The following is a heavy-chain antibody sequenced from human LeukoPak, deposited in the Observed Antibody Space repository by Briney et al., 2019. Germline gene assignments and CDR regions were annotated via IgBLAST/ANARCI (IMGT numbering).Heavy chain of an antibody. CDR2: IYHSGST. Sequence: SETLSLTCTVSGGSISSYYWSWIRQPPGKGLEWIGEIYHSGSTNYNPSLKSRVTISVDKSKNQFSLKLSSVTAADTAVYYCARSVVVVAATLPQYNWFDPWGQGTLVTVSS. D-gene: IGHD2-15*01. J-gene: IGHJ5*02. CDR1: GGSISSYY. CDR3: ARSVVVVAATLPQYNWFDP. V-gene: IGHV4-59*12.